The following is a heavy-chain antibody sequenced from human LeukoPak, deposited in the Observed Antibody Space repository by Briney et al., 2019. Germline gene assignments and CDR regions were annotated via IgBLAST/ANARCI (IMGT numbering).Heavy chain of an antibody. V-gene: IGHV3-23*01. D-gene: IGHD5-12*01. Sequence: GGSLRLSCAASGFTFSSYAMSWVRQAPGKGLEWVSAISGGSTYYADSVKGRLTISRDNSKNTLYLQMNSLRAEDTAVYYCVKEGSGYSGYDYFDYWGQGTLVTVSS. CDR3: VKEGSGYSGYDYFDY. CDR2: ISGGST. J-gene: IGHJ4*02. CDR1: GFTFSSYA.